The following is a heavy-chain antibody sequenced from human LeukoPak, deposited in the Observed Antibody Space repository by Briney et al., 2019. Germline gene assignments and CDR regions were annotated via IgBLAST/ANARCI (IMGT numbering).Heavy chain of an antibody. J-gene: IGHJ4*02. D-gene: IGHD3-10*01. CDR2: ISAYNGNT. CDR3: ARGGLWFGELLLKGEYYFDY. CDR1: GYTFTSYG. Sequence: ASVKVSCKASGYTFTSYGISWVRQAPGQGLEWMGWISAYNGNTNYAQKLQGRVTMTTDTSTSTAYMELRSLRSDDTAVYYCARGGLWFGELLLKGEYYFDYWGQGTLVTVSS. V-gene: IGHV1-18*01.